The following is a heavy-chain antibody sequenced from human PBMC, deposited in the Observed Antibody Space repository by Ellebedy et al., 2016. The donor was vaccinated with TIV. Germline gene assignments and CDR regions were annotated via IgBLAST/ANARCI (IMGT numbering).Heavy chain of an antibody. Sequence: GESLKISCKGSGYSFTSYWIGWVRQMPGKGLEWMGIIYPGDSDTRYSPSFQGHVTISADKSISTAYLQWSSLKASDTAMYYCARLLLVYSSGAYNYYYGMDVWGQGTTVTVSS. CDR1: GYSFTSYW. D-gene: IGHD6-19*01. CDR3: ARLLLVYSSGAYNYYYGMDV. J-gene: IGHJ6*02. V-gene: IGHV5-51*01. CDR2: IYPGDSDT.